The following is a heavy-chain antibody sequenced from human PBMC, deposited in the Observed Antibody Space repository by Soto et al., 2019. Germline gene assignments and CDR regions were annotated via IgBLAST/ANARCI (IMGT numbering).Heavy chain of an antibody. V-gene: IGHV3-74*01. J-gene: IGHJ4*02. CDR3: ARVLIAAYYPGSGNFDY. D-gene: IGHD3-10*01. CDR1: GFSISNYW. CDR2: INSDGSST. Sequence: HPGGSLGLSCAVYGFSISNYWMQWVRQAPGKGLVWVSRINSDGSSTNYADSVKGRFTISRDNAKNTLYLQMNSLRVEDTAVYYCARVLIAAYYPGSGNFDYWGQGTLVTVSS.